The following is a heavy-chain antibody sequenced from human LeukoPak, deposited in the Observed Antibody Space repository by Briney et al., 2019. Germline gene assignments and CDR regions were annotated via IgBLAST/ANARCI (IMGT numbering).Heavy chain of an antibody. V-gene: IGHV3-11*01. J-gene: IGHJ6*02. Sequence: GGSLRLSCAASGLTFSDYYMSWIRQAPGKGLEWVSYISSSGTTIYYADSVKGRFIISRDNAKNSLYLQMNSLRAEDTAVYFCASKTSWRHGMDVWGQGTTVAVSS. CDR2: ISSSGTTI. CDR3: ASKTSWRHGMDV. CDR1: GLTFSDYY. D-gene: IGHD2-2*01.